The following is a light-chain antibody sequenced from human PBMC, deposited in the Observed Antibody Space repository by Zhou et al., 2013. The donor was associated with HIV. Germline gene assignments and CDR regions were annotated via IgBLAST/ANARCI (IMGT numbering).Light chain of an antibody. CDR3: QQYNSYST. Sequence: DIQMTQSPSSLSASVGDTVTITCRASQSVTNYLNWYQQKLGKAPKLLIYAASSLQSGVPSRFSGSGSGTEFTLTISSLQPDDFATYYCQQYNSYSTFGQGTKLEIK. CDR2: AAS. V-gene: IGKV1-5*01. CDR1: QSVTNY. J-gene: IGKJ2*01.